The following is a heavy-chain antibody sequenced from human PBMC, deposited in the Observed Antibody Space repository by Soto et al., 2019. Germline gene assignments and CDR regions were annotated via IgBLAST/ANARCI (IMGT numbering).Heavy chain of an antibody. D-gene: IGHD2-15*01. V-gene: IGHV1-18*01. J-gene: IGHJ6*02. CDR1: GYTFTSYG. CDR2: ISAYNGNT. Sequence: QVQLVQSGAEVKKPGASVKVSCKASGYTFTSYGISWVRQAPGQGLEWRGWISAYNGNTNYAQKLQGRVTMTTDTYTSTAYLERMSLGSDDTAVYYCARAYCSGGSCDSGMDVWGQGTTVTVS. CDR3: ARAYCSGGSCDSGMDV.